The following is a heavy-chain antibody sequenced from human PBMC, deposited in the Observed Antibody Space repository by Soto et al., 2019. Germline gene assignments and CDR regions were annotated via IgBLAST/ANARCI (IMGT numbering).Heavy chain of an antibody. CDR1: GGSISSGGYY. D-gene: IGHD3-22*01. V-gene: IGHV4-31*03. J-gene: IGHJ3*02. CDR3: ARVGCYDGSGYNAFHI. Sequence: QVQLQESGPGLVKPSQTLSLTCTVSGGSISSGGYYWSWIRQHPGKGLEWIGYIYYSGSTYYNPSLKSRVTISVDTSKNQFSLKLSSVTAADTAVYYCARVGCYDGSGYNAFHICGQGTMVTVSS. CDR2: IYYSGST.